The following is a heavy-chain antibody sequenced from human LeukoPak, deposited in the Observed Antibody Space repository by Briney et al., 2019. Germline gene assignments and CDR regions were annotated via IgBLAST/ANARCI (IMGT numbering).Heavy chain of an antibody. D-gene: IGHD1-26*01. CDR1: GGSISRYY. Sequence: SETLSLTCTVSGGSISRYYWSWIRQPPGKGLERIGYIYYSGSTNYNPSLKSRVTISVDTSKNQFSLKLSSVTAADTAVYYCASAPVGATSSFDYWGQGTLVTVSS. J-gene: IGHJ4*02. CDR2: IYYSGST. CDR3: ASAPVGATSSFDY. V-gene: IGHV4-59*08.